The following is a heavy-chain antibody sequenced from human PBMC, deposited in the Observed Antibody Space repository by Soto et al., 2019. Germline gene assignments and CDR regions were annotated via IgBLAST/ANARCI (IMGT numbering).Heavy chain of an antibody. V-gene: IGHV1-3*01. CDR3: AREYSYGYSSIWYPLFDY. J-gene: IGHJ4*02. CDR2: INAGNGNT. Sequence: ASVKVSCKASGYTFTSYAMHWVRQAPGQRLEWMGWINAGNGNTKYSQKFQGRVTITRDTSASTAYMELSSLRSEETAVYYCAREYSYGYSSIWYPLFDYWGQGTLVTVSS. D-gene: IGHD6-13*01. CDR1: GYTFTSYA.